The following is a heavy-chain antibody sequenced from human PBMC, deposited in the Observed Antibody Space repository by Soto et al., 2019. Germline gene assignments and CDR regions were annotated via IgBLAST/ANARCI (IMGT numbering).Heavy chain of an antibody. V-gene: IGHV3-23*01. Sequence: EAQLLESGGGLVQPGGSLRLSCAASGFTFSSYAMRWVRQAPGKGLEWVSAVSGSGGSTYYADSVKGRFTISRDNSKNTLYLQMNSLRAEDTAVYYCARRGPGTYFDDWGQGTLVTVSS. CDR3: ARRGPGTYFDD. CDR1: GFTFSSYA. J-gene: IGHJ4*02. D-gene: IGHD6-13*01. CDR2: VSGSGGST.